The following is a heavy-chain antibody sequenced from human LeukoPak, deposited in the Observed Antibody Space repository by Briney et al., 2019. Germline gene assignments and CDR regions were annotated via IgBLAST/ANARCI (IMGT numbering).Heavy chain of an antibody. J-gene: IGHJ4*02. D-gene: IGHD5-18*01. V-gene: IGHV3-53*01. CDR1: GFTVSSNY. Sequence: GGSLRLSCAASGFTVSSNYMSWVRQAPGKGLVWVSVIYSGGSTYYADSVKGRFTISRDNSKHTLYLQMNSLRAEDTAVYYCAREIIQLPGYFDYWGQGTLVTVSS. CDR3: AREIIQLPGYFDY. CDR2: IYSGGST.